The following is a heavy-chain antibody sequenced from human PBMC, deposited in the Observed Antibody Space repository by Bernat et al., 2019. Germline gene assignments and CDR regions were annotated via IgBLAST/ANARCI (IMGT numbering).Heavy chain of an antibody. V-gene: IGHV3-23*01. CDR3: AELGSGGRCDGGFDY. J-gene: IGHJ4*02. CDR2: ISGSGGRK. D-gene: IGHD2-15*01. CDR1: GFTFSSYA. Sequence: EVQLLESGGGLVQPGGSLRLSCAASGFTFSSYAMSWVRQAPGKGLEWVSAISGSGGRKYYADSVKGRFTISRDNSKNTLYLQMNSLRAEDTAVYYCAELGSGGRCDGGFDYWGQGTLVTVSS.